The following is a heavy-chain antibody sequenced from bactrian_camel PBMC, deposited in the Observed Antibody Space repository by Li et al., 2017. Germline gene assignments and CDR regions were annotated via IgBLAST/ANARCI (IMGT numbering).Heavy chain of an antibody. V-gene: IGHV3S53*01. Sequence: VQLVESGGGSVQAGGSLTLSCDASRYRYTTGCMGWFRQAPGKPREGLATLDLDLDGTTTYADSVKGRFTISKDNAKNTLYLQMNSLKPEDTAIYYCAADRFLTCKSDYARDFASVGQGTQVTVS. J-gene: IGHJ6*01. CDR3: AADRFLTCKSDYARDFAS. CDR1: RYRYTTGC. D-gene: IGHD4*01. CDR2: LDLDLDGTT.